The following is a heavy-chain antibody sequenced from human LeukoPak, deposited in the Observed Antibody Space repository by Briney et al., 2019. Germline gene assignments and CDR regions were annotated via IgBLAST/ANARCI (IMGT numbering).Heavy chain of an antibody. J-gene: IGHJ6*02. CDR3: TTDTHCSTIGCRGPNYYYGLDV. CDR2: IKRKNDGGPT. Sequence: PGGSLRLSCAASGFTFNNAWMRWVRQAPGKGLEWVGRIKRKNDGGPTDYAAPVKGRFTISRDDSKNTVYLEMNSLKTEDTAVYYCTTDTHCSTIGCRGPNYYYGLDVWGQGTTVTVSS. D-gene: IGHD2-2*01. V-gene: IGHV3-15*01. CDR1: GFTFNNAW.